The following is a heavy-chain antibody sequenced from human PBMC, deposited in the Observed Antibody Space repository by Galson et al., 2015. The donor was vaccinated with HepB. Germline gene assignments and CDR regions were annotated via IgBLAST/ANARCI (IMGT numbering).Heavy chain of an antibody. CDR1: GFTFSSYA. V-gene: IGHV3-23*01. Sequence: SLRLSCAASGFTFSSYAMSWVRQAPGKGLEWVSGISGSGGSTYYADSVKGRFTISRDNSKNTLYLQVNSLRAEDTAVYYCARGPMGFGELLYSDYWGQGTLVTVSS. J-gene: IGHJ4*02. CDR2: ISGSGGST. CDR3: ARGPMGFGELLYSDY. D-gene: IGHD3-10*01.